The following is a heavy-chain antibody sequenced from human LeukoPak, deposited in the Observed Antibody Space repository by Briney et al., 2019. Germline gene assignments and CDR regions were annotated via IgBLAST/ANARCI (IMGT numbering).Heavy chain of an antibody. Sequence: GLSLRLFCAASGFTVSSNHMIWVRQAPAKALEWVSIVYSSYSTYYEGSVKVRFTISRDTSKNTLYLQMNSLRAEDKAVYYCASGANLGGIEYWGQGTLVTVSS. CDR3: ASGANLGGIEY. V-gene: IGHV3-53*01. CDR2: VYSSYST. D-gene: IGHD1-26*01. CDR1: GFTVSSNH. J-gene: IGHJ4*02.